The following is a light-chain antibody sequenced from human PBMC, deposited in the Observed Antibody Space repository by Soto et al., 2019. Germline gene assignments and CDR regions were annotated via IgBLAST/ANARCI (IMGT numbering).Light chain of an antibody. Sequence: VTITCRASQGIRNDLGWYQQKPGKAPKLLIYAASSLQSGVPSRFSGSGSGTDFTLTISSLQPEDFATYYCLQDYNYPLTFGGGTKVDIK. CDR1: QGIRND. V-gene: IGKV1-6*01. CDR2: AAS. CDR3: LQDYNYPLT. J-gene: IGKJ4*01.